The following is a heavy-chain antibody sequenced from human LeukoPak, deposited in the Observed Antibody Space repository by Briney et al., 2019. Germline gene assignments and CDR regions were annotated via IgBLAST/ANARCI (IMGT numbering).Heavy chain of an antibody. CDR1: GGSISSGDYY. J-gene: IGHJ6*02. V-gene: IGHV4-30-4*01. Sequence: SETLSLTCTVSGGSISSGDYYWSWIRQPPGKGLEWIGYIYYSGSTYYNPSLKSRVTISVDTSKNQFSLKLSSVTAADTAVYYCARGPNTAMVTRLSRYYYYGMDVWGQGTTVTVSS. CDR2: IYYSGST. D-gene: IGHD5-18*01. CDR3: ARGPNTAMVTRLSRYYYYGMDV.